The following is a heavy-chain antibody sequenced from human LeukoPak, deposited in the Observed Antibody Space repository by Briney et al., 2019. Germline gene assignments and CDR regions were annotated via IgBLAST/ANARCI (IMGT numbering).Heavy chain of an antibody. V-gene: IGHV3-69-1*01. CDR2: IRDSGTT. Sequence: GGSLRLSCAASGFTFNTYPMNWVRQAPGKGLEWISHIRDSGTTDYADSVKGRFTISRDNAKNSLYLQLSSPRAEDTAVYYCARDHDFAFDNWGQGTLVTVSS. CDR1: GFTFNTYP. CDR3: ARDHDFAFDN. D-gene: IGHD2-21*02. J-gene: IGHJ4*02.